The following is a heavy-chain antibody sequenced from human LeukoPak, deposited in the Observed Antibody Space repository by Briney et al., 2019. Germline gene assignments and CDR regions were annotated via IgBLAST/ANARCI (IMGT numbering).Heavy chain of an antibody. CDR1: GCTVSNYA. CDR3: ARQRGIQLSDYFDY. Sequence: SVKVSCKASGCTVSNYAINWVRQAPGQGLEWMVRSIPIYTTTNYAPKFQGKVTITAHKSTSTAYMELSSTSSEDATVYYCARQRGIQLSDYFDYWGQGTLVTVSS. J-gene: IGHJ4*02. D-gene: IGHD5-18*01. CDR2: SIPIYTTT. V-gene: IGHV1-69*06.